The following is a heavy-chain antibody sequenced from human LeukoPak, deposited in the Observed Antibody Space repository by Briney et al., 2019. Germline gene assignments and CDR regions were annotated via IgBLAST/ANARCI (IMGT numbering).Heavy chain of an antibody. CDR1: GFTSFDFP. CDR3: AGDNIWAFDI. J-gene: IGHJ3*02. CDR2: IRTDGTR. D-gene: IGHD3-9*01. Sequence: GGSLRLSCEGSGFTSFDFPMNWVRKAPGKRLEWVSHIRTDGTRTYADSVKGRFTISRDDAKTSVYLQMNSLRDEDTAMYYCAGDNIWAFDIWGQGTMVTVSS. V-gene: IGHV3-48*02.